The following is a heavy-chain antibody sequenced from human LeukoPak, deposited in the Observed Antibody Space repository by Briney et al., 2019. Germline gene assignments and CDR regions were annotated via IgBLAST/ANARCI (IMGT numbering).Heavy chain of an antibody. D-gene: IGHD2-2*02. V-gene: IGHV1-18*01. J-gene: IGHJ6*02. CDR3: GRGGCSSTSCYSPYYYYGMDV. Sequence: ASVKVSCKASGYTFTSYGISWVRQAPGQGLEWMGWISAYNGNTNYAQKLQGRVTMTTDTSTSTAYMELRSLRSDDTAVYYCGRGGCSSTSCYSPYYYYGMDVWGQGTTVTVSS. CDR1: GYTFTSYG. CDR2: ISAYNGNT.